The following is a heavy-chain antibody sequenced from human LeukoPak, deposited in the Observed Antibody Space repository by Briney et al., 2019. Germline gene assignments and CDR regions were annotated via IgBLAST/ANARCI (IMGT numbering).Heavy chain of an antibody. CDR1: GGTFSSYA. V-gene: IGHV1-69*01. CDR2: IIPIFGTA. CDR3: ARVVMATINYYYYYMDV. D-gene: IGHD5-24*01. Sequence: ASVKVSCKASGGTFSSYAISWVRQAPGQGLEWMGGIIPIFGTANYAQKFQGRVTITADESTSTAYMELSSLRSEDTAVYYCARVVMATINYYYYYMDVWGEGTTVTVSS. J-gene: IGHJ6*03.